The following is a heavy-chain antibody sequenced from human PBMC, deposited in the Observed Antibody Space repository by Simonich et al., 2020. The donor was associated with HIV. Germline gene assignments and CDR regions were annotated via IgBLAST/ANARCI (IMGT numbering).Heavy chain of an antibody. D-gene: IGHD5-12*01. V-gene: IGHV4-34*01. CDR1: GGSFSGYY. CDR2: INHSGST. Sequence: QVHLQQWGAGLLQPSETLSLTCAFYGGSFSGYYWNWIRQPPGKGLQLIGEINHSGSTDYNPSLKSRVTISVDTSKNQFSLILSSVTAADTAVYYCARRTGYDLDYWGQGTLVTVSS. J-gene: IGHJ4*02. CDR3: ARRTGYDLDY.